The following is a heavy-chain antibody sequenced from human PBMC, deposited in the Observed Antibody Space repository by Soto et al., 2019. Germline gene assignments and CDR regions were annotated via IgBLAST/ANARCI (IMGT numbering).Heavy chain of an antibody. CDR3: AKGRASDCPGRTQDY. D-gene: IGHD2-21*02. CDR1: AFTFSSYA. J-gene: IGHJ4*02. V-gene: IGHV3-23*01. CDR2: VSGSGDST. Sequence: GGSLRLSCAASAFTFSSYAMSWVRQAPGKGLEWVSAVSGSGDSTYYADSVKGRFTISRDNSKNTLYLQMNSLRAEDTAVYYCAKGRASDCPGRTQDYWGQGTLVTVSS.